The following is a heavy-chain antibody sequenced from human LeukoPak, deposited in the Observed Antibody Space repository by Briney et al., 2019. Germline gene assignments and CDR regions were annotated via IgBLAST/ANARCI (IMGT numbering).Heavy chain of an antibody. V-gene: IGHV3-48*01. CDR2: ISSSGSTI. CDR1: GFTFSSYS. J-gene: IGHJ4*02. Sequence: GGSLRLSCAASGFTFSSYSMNWVRQAPGKGLEWVSYISSSGSTIYYADSVKGRFTISRDNAKNSLYLQMNSLRAEDTAVYYCARVYYYDSTSDYWGQGTLVTVSS. D-gene: IGHD3-22*01. CDR3: ARVYYYDSTSDY.